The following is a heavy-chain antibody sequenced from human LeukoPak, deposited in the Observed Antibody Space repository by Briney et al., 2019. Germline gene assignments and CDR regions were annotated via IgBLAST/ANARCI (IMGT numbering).Heavy chain of an antibody. Sequence: SETLSLTCAVYGGSFSGYYWSWIRQPPGKGLEWIGEINHSGSTNYNPSLKSRVTISVDTSKNQFSLKLSSVTAADTAVYYCARARRYSSSCRKLCNWFDPWGQGTLVTVSS. CDR2: INHSGST. CDR3: ARARRYSSSCRKLCNWFDP. V-gene: IGHV4-34*01. CDR1: GGSFSGYY. J-gene: IGHJ5*02. D-gene: IGHD6-13*01.